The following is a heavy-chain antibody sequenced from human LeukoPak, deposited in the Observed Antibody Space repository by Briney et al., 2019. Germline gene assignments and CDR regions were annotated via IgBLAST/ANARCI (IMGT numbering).Heavy chain of an antibody. V-gene: IGHV3-30-3*01. CDR1: GFTFSSYA. Sequence: GRSLRLSCAASGFTFSSYAMHWVRQAPGKGLEWVAVISYDGSNKYYADSVKGRFTISRDNSKNTLYLQMNSLRAEDTAVYYCARPRIAAAGTTLGYWGQGTLVTVSS. CDR3: ARPRIAAAGTTLGY. J-gene: IGHJ4*02. D-gene: IGHD6-13*01. CDR2: ISYDGSNK.